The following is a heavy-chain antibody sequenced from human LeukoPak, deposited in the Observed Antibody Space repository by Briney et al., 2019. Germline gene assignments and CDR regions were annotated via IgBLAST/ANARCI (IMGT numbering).Heavy chain of an antibody. Sequence: SQTLSLTCIVSGDSVSSGTYYWTWLRQPAGKGLDWIGRIHTSGNTNYSPSLKSRVTISRDTSKNQFSLRLTSVTAADTAVYYCVRDWNGDYFDYWGQGTLVTVSS. CDR2: IHTSGNT. V-gene: IGHV4-61*02. J-gene: IGHJ4*02. D-gene: IGHD1-1*01. CDR1: GDSVSSGTYY. CDR3: VRDWNGDYFDY.